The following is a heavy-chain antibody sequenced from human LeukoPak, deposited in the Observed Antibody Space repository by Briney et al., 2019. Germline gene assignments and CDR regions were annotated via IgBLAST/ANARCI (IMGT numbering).Heavy chain of an antibody. J-gene: IGHJ4*02. D-gene: IGHD3-3*01. CDR3: ARAVGYDFWSGYRYGGDYFDY. Sequence: SETLSLTCAVYGGSFTDYFLSWIRQPPGKGLEWIGYIYYSGSTYYNPSLKSRVTISVDTSKNQFSLKLSSVTAADTAVYYCARAVGYDFWSGYRYGGDYFDYWGQGTLVTVSS. CDR1: GGSFTDYF. CDR2: IYYSGST. V-gene: IGHV4-30-4*08.